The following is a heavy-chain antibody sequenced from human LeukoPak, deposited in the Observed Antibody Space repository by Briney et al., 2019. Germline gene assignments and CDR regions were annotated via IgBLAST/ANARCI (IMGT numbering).Heavy chain of an antibody. CDR2: IIPILGIA. J-gene: IGHJ3*02. D-gene: IGHD2-2*01. CDR3: ASRPIVVVPAAEAGDAFDI. Sequence: SVKVSCKASGGTFISYAISWVRQAPGQGLEWMGRIIPILGIANYAQKFQGRVTITADKSTSTAYMELSSLRSEDTAVYYCASRPIVVVPAAEAGDAFDIWGQGTMVTVSS. CDR1: GGTFISYA. V-gene: IGHV1-69*04.